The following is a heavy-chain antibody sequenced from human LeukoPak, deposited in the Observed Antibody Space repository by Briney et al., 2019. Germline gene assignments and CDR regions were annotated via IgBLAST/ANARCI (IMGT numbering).Heavy chain of an antibody. CDR1: GFTFSSYW. V-gene: IGHV3-7*03. J-gene: IGHJ4*02. CDR3: ARRAGDYSHPYDY. Sequence: GGSLRLSCAASGFTFSSYWMSWVRQAPGKGLEWVANIRQDGSEKYYVDSVKGRFTISRDNSKNTLYLQMNSLRAEDTAVYYCARRAGDYSHPYDYWGQGTLVTVSS. CDR2: IRQDGSEK. D-gene: IGHD3-22*01.